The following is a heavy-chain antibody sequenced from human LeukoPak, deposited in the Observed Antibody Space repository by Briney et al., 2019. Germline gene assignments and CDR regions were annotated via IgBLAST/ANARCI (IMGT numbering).Heavy chain of an antibody. V-gene: IGHV3-23*01. D-gene: IGHD5-18*01. CDR3: AKCSESYGNDAFDI. Sequence: GGSLRLSCGASGFIFSNFAMSWVRQAPGKGLEWVSSVRGGGAYPHYADSVKGRFTISRDNSKNTLYLQMNSLRADDTAIYYCAKCSESYGNDAFDIWGQGTMVTVSS. CDR1: GFIFSNFA. CDR2: VRGGGAYP. J-gene: IGHJ3*02.